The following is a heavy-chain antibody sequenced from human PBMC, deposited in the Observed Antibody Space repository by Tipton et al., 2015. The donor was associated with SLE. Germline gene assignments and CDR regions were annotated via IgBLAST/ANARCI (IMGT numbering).Heavy chain of an antibody. V-gene: IGHV4-39*01. D-gene: IGHD3-3*01. J-gene: IGHJ3*02. CDR2: ISYSGNT. Sequence: GLVKPSETLSLTCTVSGGSISSSDYYWGWIRQSPGRGLEWIGSISYSGNTYYTPSLKSRVTISVDTSKNQFSLKLSSVTAADTAVYYCARRSSSNYDFWSGYSSDAFDIWGQGTMVTVSS. CDR1: GGSISSSDYY. CDR3: ARRSSSNYDFWSGYSSDAFDI.